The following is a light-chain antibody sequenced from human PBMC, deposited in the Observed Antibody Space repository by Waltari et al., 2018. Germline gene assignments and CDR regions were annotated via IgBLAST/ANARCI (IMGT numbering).Light chain of an antibody. CDR2: DAS. Sequence: EIVMTQSPATLSLSPGERAPLSCRASQSVSRNLAGYQQKPGPAPRLLIYDASTRATGIPARFSGSGSGTEFTLTISSLQSEDFAVYYCQQYNKWPSYTFGQGTKVEIK. J-gene: IGKJ2*01. CDR1: QSVSRN. V-gene: IGKV3-15*01. CDR3: QQYNKWPSYT.